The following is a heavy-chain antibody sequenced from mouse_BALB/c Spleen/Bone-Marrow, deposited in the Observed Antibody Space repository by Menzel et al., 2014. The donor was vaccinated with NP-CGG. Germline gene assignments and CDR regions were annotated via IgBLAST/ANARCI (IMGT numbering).Heavy chain of an antibody. J-gene: IGHJ1*01. CDR1: GYSFTIYW. Sequence: VQLQQSGTVLARPGASVKTSCKASGYSFTIYWMHWVKQRPGQGLEWIGAIYPGNSDTSYNQKFKGKAKLTAVTSASTAYMELSSLTNEDSAVYYCTRFGSTYDWYFDVWGAGTTVTVSS. CDR2: IYPGNSDT. D-gene: IGHD1-1*01. CDR3: TRFGSTYDWYFDV. V-gene: IGHV1-5*01.